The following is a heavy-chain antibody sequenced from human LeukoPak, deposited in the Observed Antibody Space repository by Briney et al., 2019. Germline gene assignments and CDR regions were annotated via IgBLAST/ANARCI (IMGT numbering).Heavy chain of an antibody. D-gene: IGHD4-11*01. J-gene: IGHJ1*01. Sequence: GGSLRLSCAASGFTFSSYSMNWVRQAPGEGLEWVSSISSSSSYIYYADSVKGRFTISRDNAKNSLYLQMNSLRAEDTAVYYCARDRVIYSDYGTALQHWGQGTLVTVSS. CDR3: ARDRVIYSDYGTALQH. CDR2: ISSSSSYI. CDR1: GFTFSSYS. V-gene: IGHV3-21*01.